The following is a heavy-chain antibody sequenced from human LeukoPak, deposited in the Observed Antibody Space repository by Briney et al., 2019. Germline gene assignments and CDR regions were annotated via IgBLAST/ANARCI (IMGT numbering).Heavy chain of an antibody. CDR3: ARRAGAYSHPYDY. V-gene: IGHV1-2*02. CDR2: INPNSGGT. CDR1: GYTFTGYY. J-gene: IGHJ4*02. D-gene: IGHD4/OR15-4a*01. Sequence: ASVKVSCKASGYTFTGYYMHWVRQAPGQGLEWMGWINPNSGGTNYAQKFQGRVTMTRDTSISTAYMELSRLRPDDTAVYYCARRAGAYSHPYDYWGQGTLVTVSS.